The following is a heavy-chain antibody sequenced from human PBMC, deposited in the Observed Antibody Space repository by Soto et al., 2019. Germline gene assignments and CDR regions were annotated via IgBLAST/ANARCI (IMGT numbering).Heavy chain of an antibody. CDR2: INHSGST. CDR3: ASNEDDILTGYYNFDY. D-gene: IGHD3-9*01. J-gene: IGHJ4*02. Sequence: SETLSLTCAVYGGSFSGYYWSWICQPPGKGLEWIGEINHSGSTNYNPSLKSRVTISVDTSKNQFSLKLSSVTAADTAVYYCASNEDDILTGYYNFDYWGQGTLVTVSS. V-gene: IGHV4-34*01. CDR1: GGSFSGYY.